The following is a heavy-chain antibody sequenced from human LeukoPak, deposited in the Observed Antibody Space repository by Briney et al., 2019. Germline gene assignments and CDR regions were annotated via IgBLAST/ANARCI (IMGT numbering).Heavy chain of an antibody. CDR1: GFTFSSYW. CDR3: ATVAGDCSGGRCYLLRFDY. Sequence: GGSLRLSCAASGFTFSSYWMSWVRQAPGKGLEWVANIKEDGSEKYYVDSVKGRFTISRDNANNSLYLQMNSLRGDDTAVYYCATVAGDCSGGRCYLLRFDYWGQGTLVTVSS. D-gene: IGHD2-15*01. V-gene: IGHV3-7*01. CDR2: IKEDGSEK. J-gene: IGHJ4*02.